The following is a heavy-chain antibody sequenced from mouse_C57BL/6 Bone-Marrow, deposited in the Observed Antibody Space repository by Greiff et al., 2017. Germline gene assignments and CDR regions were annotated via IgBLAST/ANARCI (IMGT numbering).Heavy chain of an antibody. D-gene: IGHD6-5*01. CDR3: TTGSLYYYAMDY. CDR1: GFNIKDDY. Sequence: LQQSGAELVRPGASVKLSCTASGFNIKDDYMHWVKQRPEQGLEWIGWIDPENGDTEYASKFQGKATITADTSSNTAYLQLSSLTSEDTAVYYCTTGSLYYYAMDYWGQGTSVTVSS. CDR2: IDPENGDT. J-gene: IGHJ4*01. V-gene: IGHV14-4*01.